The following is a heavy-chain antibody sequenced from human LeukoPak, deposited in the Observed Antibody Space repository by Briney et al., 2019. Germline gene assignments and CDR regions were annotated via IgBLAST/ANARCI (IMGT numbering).Heavy chain of an antibody. CDR3: TRLYVWFGEPYYFDD. D-gene: IGHD3-10*01. J-gene: IGHJ4*02. CDR1: GFTVSRRY. V-gene: IGHV3-66*02. CDR2: IYSDGST. Sequence: GGSLRLSCAASGFTVSRRYMSWVRQAPGKGLEWVSIIYSDGSTYYADSVKGRFTISRDNPQNTLYLQMTSLRAEDTAVYYCTRLYVWFGEPYYFDDWGQGTLVTVSS.